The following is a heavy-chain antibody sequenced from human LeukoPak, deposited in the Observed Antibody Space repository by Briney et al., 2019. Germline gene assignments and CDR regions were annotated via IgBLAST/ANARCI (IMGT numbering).Heavy chain of an antibody. CDR2: IKQDGSEK. D-gene: IGHD4-17*01. CDR3: ARDLYDYGDYFDLDY. Sequence: GGSLRLSCAASGFTFSSYWMSWVRQAPGKGLEWVANIKQDGSEKYYVDSVKGRFTTSRDNAKNSLYLQMNSLRAEDTAVYYCARDLYDYGDYFDLDYWGQGTLVTVSS. CDR1: GFTFSSYW. J-gene: IGHJ4*02. V-gene: IGHV3-7*01.